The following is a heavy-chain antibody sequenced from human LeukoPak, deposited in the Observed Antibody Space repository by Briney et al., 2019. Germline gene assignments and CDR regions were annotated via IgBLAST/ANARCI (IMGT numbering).Heavy chain of an antibody. J-gene: IGHJ4*02. CDR3: AKDDRWLQFCC. CDR2: IIPSGHTT. CDR1: GFTFSSHG. V-gene: IGHV3-23*01. D-gene: IGHD5-24*01. Sequence: WGSLRLSCAASGFTFSSHGMNWVRQAPGKGLEWVSGIIPSGHTTYYADSVRGRFTISRDNSRNTLYLQMNSLRAEDTAVYYCAKDDRWLQFCCWGQGTLVTVSA.